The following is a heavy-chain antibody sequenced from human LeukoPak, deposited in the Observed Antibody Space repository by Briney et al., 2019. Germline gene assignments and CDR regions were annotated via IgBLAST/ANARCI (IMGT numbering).Heavy chain of an antibody. Sequence: SETLSLTCTVSGGSISSYYWSWIRQPAGKGLEWIGRVYPSGSTNYNPSLKSRVAMSVDTSKSQFSLNLNSVTAADTAVYYCAREEGITAARSFDYWGQGTLVTVSS. D-gene: IGHD6-13*01. CDR2: VYPSGST. CDR1: GGSISSYY. CDR3: AREEGITAARSFDY. J-gene: IGHJ4*02. V-gene: IGHV4-4*07.